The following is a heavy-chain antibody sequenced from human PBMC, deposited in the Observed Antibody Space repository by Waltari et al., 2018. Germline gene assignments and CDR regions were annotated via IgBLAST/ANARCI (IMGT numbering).Heavy chain of an antibody. CDR1: GFTFSNYA. CDR3: AKDSGSFDC. Sequence: EVQLLESGGGLVQPGGSLRLPCVASGFTFSNYALTWVRQAPGKGLEWVSAISDSGGNTFYADSVKGRSTISRDNSKNTLYLQMDSLRADDTAVYYCAKDSGSFDCWGQGTLVTVSS. CDR2: ISDSGGNT. V-gene: IGHV3-23*01. J-gene: IGHJ4*02. D-gene: IGHD1-26*01.